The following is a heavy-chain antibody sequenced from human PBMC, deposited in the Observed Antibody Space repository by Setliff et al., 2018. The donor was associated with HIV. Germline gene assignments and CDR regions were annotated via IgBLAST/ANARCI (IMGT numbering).Heavy chain of an antibody. D-gene: IGHD3-22*01. J-gene: IGHJ6*03. CDR1: GYTFTNYD. CDR2: MNPDSRNT. Sequence: AASVKVSCKPSGYTFTNYDINWVRQAVGQGLEWMGWMNPDSRNTGYAQRFEGSVTMTWDTSISTAYMELNNVKFEDTAIYYCARARTDYYDRRRRSHYYIDVWARGATVTVSS. V-gene: IGHV1-8*02. CDR3: ARARTDYYDRRRRSHYYIDV.